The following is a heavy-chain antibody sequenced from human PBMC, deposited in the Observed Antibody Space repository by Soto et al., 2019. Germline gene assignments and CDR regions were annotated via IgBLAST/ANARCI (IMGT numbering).Heavy chain of an antibody. V-gene: IGHV3-23*01. CDR1: GFTFSAYA. J-gene: IGHJ4*02. CDR3: AKDLPIAARPVFDY. Sequence: VPLLESGGDLVQPGGSLRLSCAASGFTFSAYAMTWVRQAPGKGLEWVSTITDSGGSTYYADSVKGRFTISRDNSKNTLYLQMSSLRAEDTAVFYCAKDLPIAARPVFDYWGQGTLVTVSS. CDR2: ITDSGGST. D-gene: IGHD6-6*01.